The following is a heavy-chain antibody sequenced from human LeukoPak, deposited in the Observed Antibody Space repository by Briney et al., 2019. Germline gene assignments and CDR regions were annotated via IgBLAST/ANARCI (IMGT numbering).Heavy chain of an antibody. CDR1: GYTFTSYI. CDR2: IDTGNGNT. D-gene: IGHD3-3*01. Sequence: GASVKVSCKASGYTFTSYIVHWVRQAPGQRLEWMGWIDTGNGNTRYSQKFQGRVSITRDTSASTAYMDLSSLISEDTAVYYCARNPPGTIHFDYWGQGTLVTVSS. J-gene: IGHJ4*02. CDR3: ARNPPGTIHFDY. V-gene: IGHV1-3*04.